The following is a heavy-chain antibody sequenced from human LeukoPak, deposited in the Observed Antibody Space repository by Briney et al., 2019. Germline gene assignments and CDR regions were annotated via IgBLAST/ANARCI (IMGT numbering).Heavy chain of an antibody. CDR2: INHSGST. V-gene: IGHV4-34*01. D-gene: IGHD5-18*01. CDR1: SGSFSGYY. J-gene: IGHJ4*02. CDR3: ARIDTAMVYPFDY. Sequence: SETLSLTCAVYSGSFSGYYWSWIRQPPGKGLEWIGEINHSGSTNYNPSLKSRVTISVDTSKNQFSLKLSSVTAADTAVYYCARIDTAMVYPFDYWGQGTLVTVSS.